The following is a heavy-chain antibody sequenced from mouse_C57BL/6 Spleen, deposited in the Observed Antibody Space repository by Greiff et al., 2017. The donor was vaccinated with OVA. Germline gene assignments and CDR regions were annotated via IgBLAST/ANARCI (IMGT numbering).Heavy chain of an antibody. D-gene: IGHD1-1*01. V-gene: IGHV1-81*01. CDR3: ARLYYDGSSYGEGDYYAMGY. CDR2: IYPGGGNT. Sequence: QVQLQQSGAELASPGASVKLSCKASGYTFTSYGIGWVKQRPGQGLEWIGEIYPGGGNTNYNEKFKGKATLTADKSSSTAYMELRSLTSEDSAVYFCARLYYDGSSYGEGDYYAMGYWGQGTSVTVSS. J-gene: IGHJ4*01. CDR1: GYTFTSYG.